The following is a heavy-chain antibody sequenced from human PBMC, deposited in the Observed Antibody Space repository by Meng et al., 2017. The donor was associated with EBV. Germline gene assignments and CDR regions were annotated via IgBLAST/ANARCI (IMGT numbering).Heavy chain of an antibody. D-gene: IGHD6-19*01. CDR3: ARVGIAVAGTEDY. Sequence: QVQVVQSGGEVKKPGASVKVSCKASGYTFTGYYMHWVRQAPGQGLEWMGRINPNSGGTNYAQKFQGRVTMTRDTSISTAYMELSRLRSDDTAVYYCARVGIAVAGTEDYWGQGTLVTVSS. V-gene: IGHV1-2*06. CDR1: GYTFTGYY. CDR2: INPNSGGT. J-gene: IGHJ4*02.